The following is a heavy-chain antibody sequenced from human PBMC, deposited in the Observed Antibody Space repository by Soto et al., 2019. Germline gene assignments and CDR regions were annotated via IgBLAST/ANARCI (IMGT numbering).Heavy chain of an antibody. Sequence: QVQLVQSGGEVKKPGASVKVSCKASGYTFTNYGISWVRQAPGQGLEWLGWISTYNTNTNAAPRLQGRLTMTTDTSTSTAYMQLRSLTSDATAVDYCARDERDSCSGGDCFYFDYWGQGTLVTVSS. D-gene: IGHD2-21*02. CDR3: ARDERDSCSGGDCFYFDY. J-gene: IGHJ4*02. CDR1: GYTFTNYG. V-gene: IGHV1-18*04. CDR2: ISTYNTNT.